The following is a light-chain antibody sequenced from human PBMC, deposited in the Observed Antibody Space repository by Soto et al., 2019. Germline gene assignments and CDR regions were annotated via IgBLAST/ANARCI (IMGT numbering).Light chain of an antibody. Sequence: DIQMTQSTSSLSASVGDRVTITCQASQDITNYLNWYQLQQGKAPMLLIYDASNLETWGPSRFSGSGSGTDFTFSIRSLQPEDIATYYCQQSDDPIFTFGPGTKVDIK. CDR2: DAS. V-gene: IGKV1-33*01. CDR1: QDITNY. CDR3: QQSDDPIFT. J-gene: IGKJ3*01.